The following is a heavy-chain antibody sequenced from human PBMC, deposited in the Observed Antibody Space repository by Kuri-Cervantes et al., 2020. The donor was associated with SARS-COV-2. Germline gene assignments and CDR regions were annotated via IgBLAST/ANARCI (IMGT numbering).Heavy chain of an antibody. CDR3: AREVPNHDFWSGYLIMGDYYYYYYMDV. CDR1: GFTFSSYS. D-gene: IGHD3-3*01. V-gene: IGHV3-30*02. CDR2: IRYDGSNK. J-gene: IGHJ6*03. Sequence: GGSLRLSCAASGFTFSSYSMNWVRQAPGKGLEWVAFIRYDGSNKDYLDSVKGRFTISRDNSMNTLYLQMNSLRAEDTAVYYCAREVPNHDFWSGYLIMGDYYYYYYMDVWGKGTTVTVSS.